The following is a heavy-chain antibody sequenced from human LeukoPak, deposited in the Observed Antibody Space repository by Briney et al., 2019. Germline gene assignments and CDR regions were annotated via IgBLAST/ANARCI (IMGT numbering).Heavy chain of an antibody. J-gene: IGHJ4*02. Sequence: SVKVSCTASGGTFSSYAISWVRQAPGQGLEWMGRIIPILGIANYAQKFKGRVTITADKSTSTAYMELSSLRSEDTAVYYCARDQRYCSSSSCPWEPFDYWGQGTLVTVSS. D-gene: IGHD2-2*01. CDR3: ARDQRYCSSSSCPWEPFDY. V-gene: IGHV1-69*04. CDR1: GGTFSSYA. CDR2: IIPILGIA.